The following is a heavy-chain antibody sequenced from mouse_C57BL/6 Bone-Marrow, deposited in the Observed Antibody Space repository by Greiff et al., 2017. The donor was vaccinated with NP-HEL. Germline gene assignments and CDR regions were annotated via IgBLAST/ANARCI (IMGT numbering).Heavy chain of an antibody. D-gene: IGHD2-5*01. J-gene: IGHJ2*01. V-gene: IGHV14-4*01. Sequence: EVQGVESGAELVRPGASVKLSCTASGFNIKDDYMHWVKQRPEQGLEWIGWIDPENGDSEYASKFQGKATITAYTSSNTAYLQLSSLTSEDTAVYYCTGYSNYSDYWGQGTTLTVSS. CDR1: GFNIKDDY. CDR2: IDPENGDS. CDR3: TGYSNYSDY.